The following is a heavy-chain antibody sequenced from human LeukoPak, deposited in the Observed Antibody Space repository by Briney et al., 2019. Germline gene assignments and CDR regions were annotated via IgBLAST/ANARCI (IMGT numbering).Heavy chain of an antibody. CDR3: ARGGYFDY. Sequence: PSETLSLTCTVSGGSISSYYCSWIRHPPRKRLEWIGYIYYSESTTYNPSLKSRVTISVDTSKNQFSLKLSSVTAADTAVYYCARGGYFDYWGQGTLVTVSS. CDR1: GGSISSYY. CDR2: IYYSEST. J-gene: IGHJ4*02. D-gene: IGHD5-12*01. V-gene: IGHV4-59*01.